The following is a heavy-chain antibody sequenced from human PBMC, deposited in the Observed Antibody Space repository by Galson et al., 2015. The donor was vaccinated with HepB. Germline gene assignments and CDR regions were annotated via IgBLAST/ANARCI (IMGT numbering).Heavy chain of an antibody. Sequence: SLRLSCAASGFTFSSYAMSWVRQAPGKGLEWVSAISGSGGSTYYADSVKGRFTISRDNSKNTLYLQMNSLRAEDTAVYYCAKSDYYGSGSYPLDYWGQGTLVTVSS. D-gene: IGHD3-10*01. CDR2: ISGSGGST. V-gene: IGHV3-23*01. J-gene: IGHJ4*02. CDR1: GFTFSSYA. CDR3: AKSDYYGSGSYPLDY.